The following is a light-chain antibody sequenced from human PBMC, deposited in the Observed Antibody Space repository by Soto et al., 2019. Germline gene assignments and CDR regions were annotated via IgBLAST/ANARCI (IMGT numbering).Light chain of an antibody. CDR2: KTS. CDR3: QHYADYPWT. J-gene: IGKJ1*01. CDR1: QSISLW. Sequence: DIHMTQSPSTLSASVGDRVTITCRASQSISLWVAWYQQKPGRAPNLLIYKTSSLETGFPSRFSGSGSGTEFTLTISSRQPDDFAPYYCQHYADYPWTFGQGTKVEVK. V-gene: IGKV1-5*03.